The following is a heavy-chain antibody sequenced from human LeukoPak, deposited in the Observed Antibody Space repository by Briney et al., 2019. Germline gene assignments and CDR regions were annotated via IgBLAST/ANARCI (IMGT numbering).Heavy chain of an antibody. CDR1: GFTFNKYG. J-gene: IGHJ4*02. D-gene: IGHD2-15*01. CDR3: TANVSDSDGPSHDY. V-gene: IGHV3-15*01. CDR2: IKTKGEGGPT. Sequence: GRSLRLSCAASGFTFNKYGMNWVRQAPGEGLEWVARIKTKGEGGPTEHAAPVRGRFTISRDDSENTLYLRMNSLKIEDTAVYYCTANVSDSDGPSHDYWGQGTLVTVSS.